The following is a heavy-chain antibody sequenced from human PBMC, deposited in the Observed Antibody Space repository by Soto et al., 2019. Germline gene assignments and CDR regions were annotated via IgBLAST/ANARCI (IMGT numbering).Heavy chain of an antibody. CDR3: ARGSALRYFDWLQKDGDY. D-gene: IGHD3-9*01. J-gene: IGHJ4*02. V-gene: IGHV1-46*01. CDR1: GYTFTSYY. Sequence: GASVKVSCKASGYTFTSYYMHWVRQAPGQGLEWMGIINPSGGSTSYAQKFQGRVTMTRDTSTSTVYMELSSLRSEDTAVYYCARGSALRYFDWLQKDGDYWGQGTLVTVSS. CDR2: INPSGGST.